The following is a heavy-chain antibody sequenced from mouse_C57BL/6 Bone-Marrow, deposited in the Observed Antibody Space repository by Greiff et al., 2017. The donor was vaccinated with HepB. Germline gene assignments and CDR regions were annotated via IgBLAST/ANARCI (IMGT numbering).Heavy chain of an antibody. D-gene: IGHD2-4*01. V-gene: IGHV1-64*01. CDR3: ARIYYDYDGFAY. CDR2: IHPNSGST. Sequence: QVQLQQPGAELVKPGASVKLSCTASGYTFTSYWMHWVKQRPGQGLEWIGMIHPNSGSTNYTEKFKSKATLTVDKSSSTAYRQLISLTSEDSAVYYCARIYYDYDGFAYWGQGTLVTVSA. J-gene: IGHJ3*01. CDR1: GYTFTSYW.